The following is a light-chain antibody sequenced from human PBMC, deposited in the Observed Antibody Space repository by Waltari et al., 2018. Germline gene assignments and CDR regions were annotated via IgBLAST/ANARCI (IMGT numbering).Light chain of an antibody. CDR2: DAS. CDR3: QQRGNGLT. Sequence: EIVLTQSPATLSLSPGERATLSCRASQSVSNYLAWYQQKPGQAPRLLIYDASTRATGTPARFSGSGSVTDFSLTISSLEPEDSAVYYCQQRGNGLTFGGGTKVEIK. CDR1: QSVSNY. J-gene: IGKJ4*01. V-gene: IGKV3-11*01.